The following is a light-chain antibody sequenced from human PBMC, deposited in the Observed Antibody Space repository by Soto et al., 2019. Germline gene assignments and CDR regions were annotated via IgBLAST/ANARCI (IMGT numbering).Light chain of an antibody. CDR1: QSISAH. CDR3: QQRSNSIT. Sequence: EIVLTQAPATLSLSPGARATLSCRASQSISAHLAGYQQKPGQAPRRLIYDASNRATGIPARFGGSGSGTDFTLTSSSLEPEDFAIYYCQQRSNSITFGQGTRLEIK. V-gene: IGKV3-11*01. CDR2: DAS. J-gene: IGKJ5*01.